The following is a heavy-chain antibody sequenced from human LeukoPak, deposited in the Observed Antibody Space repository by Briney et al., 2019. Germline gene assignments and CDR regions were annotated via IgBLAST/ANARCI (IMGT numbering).Heavy chain of an antibody. D-gene: IGHD6-13*01. CDR3: AGVGTSSSWYSSTTYYFDY. J-gene: IGHJ4*02. Sequence: GGSLRLSCAASGFTFSSYAMHWVRQAPGKGLEWVAVISYDGSNKYYADSVKGRFTISRDNSKNTLYLQMNSPRAEDTAVYYCAGVGTSSSWYSSTTYYFDYWGQGTLVTVSS. CDR1: GFTFSSYA. V-gene: IGHV3-30-3*01. CDR2: ISYDGSNK.